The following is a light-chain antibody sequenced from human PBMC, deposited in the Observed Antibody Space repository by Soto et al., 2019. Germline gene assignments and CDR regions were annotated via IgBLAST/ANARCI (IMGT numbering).Light chain of an antibody. J-gene: IGKJ5*01. V-gene: IGKV1-27*01. CDR2: GAS. CDR3: QQYNNWPPRIT. CDR1: QCIGNY. Sequence: DIQMTQSPSSLSASVGDRVTITCRAIQCIGNYLAWYQHKPGKVPKLLIYGASTLQSRVPSRFSGRGSGTEFTLTISSLQSEDFAVYYCQQYNNWPPRITFGQGTRLEIK.